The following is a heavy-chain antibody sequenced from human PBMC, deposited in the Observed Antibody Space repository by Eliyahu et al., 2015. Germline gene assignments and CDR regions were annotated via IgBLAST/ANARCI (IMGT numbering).Heavy chain of an antibody. CDR2: ITPILGIA. V-gene: IGHV1-69*08. CDR1: GGTXSSXT. D-gene: IGHD3-22*01. Sequence: QVQLVQSGAEVKKPGSSXKVSCKASGGTXSSXTISWVRQAPGQGAEWMGRITPILGIANYAQKFQGRVTITADKSTSTAYMELSSLRSEDTAVYYCAREPSYYDRPFGAFDIWGQGTMVTVSS. J-gene: IGHJ3*02. CDR3: AREPSYYDRPFGAFDI.